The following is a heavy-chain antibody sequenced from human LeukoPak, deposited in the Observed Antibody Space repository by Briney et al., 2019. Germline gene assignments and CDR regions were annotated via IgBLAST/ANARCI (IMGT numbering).Heavy chain of an antibody. V-gene: IGHV1-69*04. Sequence: SVKVSCKASGGTFSSYAISWVRQAPGQGLEWMGRIIPLLGIANYAQKLQGRVTITADKSTSTAYMELSSLRSEDTAVYYCARGVGDGLAAAGNCFDYWGQGTLVTVSS. CDR2: IIPLLGIA. CDR1: GGTFSSYA. D-gene: IGHD6-13*01. CDR3: ARGVGDGLAAAGNCFDY. J-gene: IGHJ4*02.